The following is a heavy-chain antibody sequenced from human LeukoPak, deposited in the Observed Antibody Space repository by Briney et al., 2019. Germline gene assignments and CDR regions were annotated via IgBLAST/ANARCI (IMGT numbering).Heavy chain of an antibody. CDR1: GFTFSSYS. CDR2: ISSSSSYI. V-gene: IGHV3-21*01. D-gene: IGHD6-13*01. CDR3: AREGVEIAAAGSFDY. J-gene: IGHJ4*02. Sequence: GGSLRLSCAASGFTFSSYSMNWVRQAPGKGPEWVSSISSSSSYIYYADSVKGRFTISRDNAKNSLYLQMNSLRAEDTAVYYCAREGVEIAAAGSFDYWDQGTLVTVSS.